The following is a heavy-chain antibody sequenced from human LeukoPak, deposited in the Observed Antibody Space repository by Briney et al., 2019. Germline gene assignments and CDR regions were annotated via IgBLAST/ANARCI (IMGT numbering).Heavy chain of an antibody. CDR3: ASHGSGSYYFDY. D-gene: IGHD3-10*01. J-gene: IGHJ4*02. CDR2: IYYNGDT. CDR1: GGSFSGYY. V-gene: IGHV4-34*01. Sequence: SETLSLTCAVYGGSFSGYYWSWIRQPPGKGLEWIGSIYYNGDTYYNLSLKSRVTISVDTSKYQCSLRLSSVTAADTAVYYCASHGSGSYYFDYWGQGTLVTVSS.